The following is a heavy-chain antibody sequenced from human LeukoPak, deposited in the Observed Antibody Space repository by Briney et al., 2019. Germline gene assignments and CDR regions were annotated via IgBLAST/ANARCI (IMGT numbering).Heavy chain of an antibody. CDR3: ARDTLDYGDYPYYFDY. Sequence: ASVKVSCKASGYTFTSYGISWVRQAPGQGLEWLGWISAYNGNTNYAQKLQGRVTMTTDTSTSTAYMELRSLRSDDTAVYYCARDTLDYGDYPYYFDYWGQGTLVTVSS. CDR2: ISAYNGNT. D-gene: IGHD4-17*01. V-gene: IGHV1-18*01. J-gene: IGHJ4*02. CDR1: GYTFTSYG.